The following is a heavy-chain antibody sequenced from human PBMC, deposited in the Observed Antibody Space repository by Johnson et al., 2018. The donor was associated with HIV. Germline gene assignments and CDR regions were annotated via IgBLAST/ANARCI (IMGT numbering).Heavy chain of an antibody. CDR1: GFTFSSYA. CDR2: ISYDGSNK. V-gene: IGHV3-30-3*01. Sequence: QVQLVESGGGLAKPAWSPRLSCAASGFTFSSYAMHWVRQAPGKGLEWVAVISYDGSNKYYADSVKGRFTISRDNSKNTLNLQMNSLRAEDTAVYYCAREGRRDAFDIWGQGTMVTVS. CDR3: AREGRRDAFDI. J-gene: IGHJ3*02.